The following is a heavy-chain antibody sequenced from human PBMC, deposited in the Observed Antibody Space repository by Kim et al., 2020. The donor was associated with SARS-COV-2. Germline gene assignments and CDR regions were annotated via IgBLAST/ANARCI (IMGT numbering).Heavy chain of an antibody. CDR1: GFTFSSYA. Sequence: GGSLRLSCAASGFTFSSYAMHWVRQAPGKGLEWVAVISYDGSNKYYADSVKGRFTISRDNSKNTLYLQMNSLRAEDTAVYYCARDEDIVVVVAATEKFSRYYLMDVWGQRTTVTVSS. CDR2: ISYDGSNK. J-gene: IGHJ6*02. D-gene: IGHD2-15*01. CDR3: ARDEDIVVVVAATEKFSRYYLMDV. V-gene: IGHV3-30*04.